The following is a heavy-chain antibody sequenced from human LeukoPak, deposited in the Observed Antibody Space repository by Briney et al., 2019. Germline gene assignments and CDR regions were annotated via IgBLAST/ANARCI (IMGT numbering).Heavy chain of an antibody. V-gene: IGHV4-38-2*02. CDR1: GYSISSGYY. J-gene: IGHJ5*02. Sequence: SETLSLTCTVSGYSISSGYYWGWIRQPPGKGLEWIGSIYYSGSTYYNPSLKSRVTISVDTSKNQFSLKLSSVTAADTAVYYCARAYYYGSGSYGSWFDPWGQGTLVTVSS. CDR3: ARAYYYGSGSYGSWFDP. CDR2: IYYSGST. D-gene: IGHD3-10*01.